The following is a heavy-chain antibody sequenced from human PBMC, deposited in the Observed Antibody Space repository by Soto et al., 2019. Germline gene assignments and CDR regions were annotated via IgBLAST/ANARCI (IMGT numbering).Heavy chain of an antibody. CDR3: ARDLTSGYTDC. J-gene: IGHJ4*02. CDR2: IWHDGGRQ. CDR1: GFSYGGYG. V-gene: IGHV3-33*01. D-gene: IGHD3-22*01. Sequence: QVHLVESEGGVVQPGGSLRLSCVASGFSYGGYGMHWVRQAPGKGLEWVAVIWHDGGRQYYADSVKGRFTVFRDNAKNTLYLQMNSLRAEDTAVYYCARDLTSGYTDCWGQGTLVIVSS.